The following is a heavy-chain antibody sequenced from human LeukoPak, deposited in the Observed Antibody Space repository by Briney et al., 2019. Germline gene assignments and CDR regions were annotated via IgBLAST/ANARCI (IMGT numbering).Heavy chain of an antibody. CDR3: ARGRRNGSGSYYNY. V-gene: IGHV4-34*01. Sequence: PSETLSLTCAVYGGSFSGYYWSWIRQPPGKGLEWIGEINHSGSNNYNPSLKSRVTISVDTSKNQFSLKLSSVTAADTAVYYCARGRRNGSGSYYNYWGQGTLVTVSS. D-gene: IGHD3-10*01. CDR1: GGSFSGYY. CDR2: INHSGSN. J-gene: IGHJ4*02.